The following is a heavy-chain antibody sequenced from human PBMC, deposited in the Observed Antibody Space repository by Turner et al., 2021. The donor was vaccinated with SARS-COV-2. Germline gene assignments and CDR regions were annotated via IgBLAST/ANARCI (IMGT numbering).Heavy chain of an antibody. J-gene: IGHJ6*02. CDR1: GGSISSSSYY. Sequence: QLQLQESGPGLVKPSETLSLTCTVSGGSISSSSYYWGWIRQPPGKGLEWIGSIYYSGSTNYNPSLKSRVTISVDTSKNQFSLKLSSVTAADTAVYYCAGEEVVFRASHTLYYYGMDVWGQGTTVTVSS. D-gene: IGHD3-22*01. CDR3: AGEEVVFRASHTLYYYGMDV. V-gene: IGHV4-39*01. CDR2: IYYSGST.